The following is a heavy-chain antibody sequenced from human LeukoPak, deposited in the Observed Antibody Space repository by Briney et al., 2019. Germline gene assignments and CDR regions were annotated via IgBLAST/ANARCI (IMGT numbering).Heavy chain of an antibody. J-gene: IGHJ4*02. D-gene: IGHD3-16*01. CDR1: GFTFGSYW. Sequence: GGSLRLSCAASGFTFGSYWMSWVRQAPGKGLEWVAYIKHDGSETYYMDSVKGRFIISRDNANNSLYLQMNSLRAEDTAVYYCARDREFGYFDYWGQGTLVTVSS. CDR3: ARDREFGYFDY. CDR2: IKHDGSET. V-gene: IGHV3-7*01.